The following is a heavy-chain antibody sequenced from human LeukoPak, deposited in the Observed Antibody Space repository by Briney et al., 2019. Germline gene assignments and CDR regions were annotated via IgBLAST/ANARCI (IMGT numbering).Heavy chain of an antibody. J-gene: IGHJ3*01. CDR2: MYHTGSG. V-gene: IGHV4-59*02. CDR1: GVSVSSNY. CDR3: ARWALKSAFDL. Sequence: SETLSLTCTVSGVSVSSNYWSWIRQAPGKGLEWIGYMYHTGSGNYNPSLKSRVTISVDTSKNQFSLDVNSVAGADSAVYYCARWALKSAFDLWGQGTTVTVAS.